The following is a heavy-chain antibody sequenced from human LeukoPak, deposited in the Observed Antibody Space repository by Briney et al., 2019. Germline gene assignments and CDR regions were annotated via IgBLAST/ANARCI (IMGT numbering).Heavy chain of an antibody. CDR3: ARLYGSGSYYDY. CDR2: IYYSGST. V-gene: IGHV4-59*08. CDR1: GGSISSYY. D-gene: IGHD3-10*01. J-gene: IGHJ4*02. Sequence: SETLSLACTVSGGSISSYYWSWIRQPPGKGLEWIGYIYYSGSTNYNPSLKSRVTISVDTSKNQFSLKLSSVTAADTAVYYCARLYGSGSYYDYWGQGTLVAVSS.